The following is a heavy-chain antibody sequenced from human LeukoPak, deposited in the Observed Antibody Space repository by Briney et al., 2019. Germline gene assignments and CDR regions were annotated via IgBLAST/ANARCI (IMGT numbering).Heavy chain of an antibody. CDR2: IIPILGIA. Sequence: GASVKVSCKASGGTFSSYAISWVRQAPGQGLEWMGRIIPILGIANYAQKFQGRVTITADKSTSTAYMELSSLRSEDTAVYYCAREEMDSSGWYVNYFDYWGQGTLVTVSS. CDR1: GGTFSSYA. J-gene: IGHJ4*02. V-gene: IGHV1-69*04. CDR3: AREEMDSSGWYVNYFDY. D-gene: IGHD6-19*01.